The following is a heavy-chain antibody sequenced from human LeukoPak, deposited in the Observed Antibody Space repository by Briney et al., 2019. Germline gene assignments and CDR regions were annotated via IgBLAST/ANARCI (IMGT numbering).Heavy chain of an antibody. CDR2: IKQDGSEK. CDR1: GFTFSSYW. D-gene: IGHD6-13*01. J-gene: IGHJ5*02. Sequence: PGGSLRLSCAASGFTFSSYWMSWVRQAPGKGLEWVANIKQDGSEKYYVDSVKGRFTISRDNAKNSLYLQMNSLRAEDTAVYYCARCIAAAGYNWFDPWGQGTLVTVSS. CDR3: ARCIAAAGYNWFDP. V-gene: IGHV3-7*01.